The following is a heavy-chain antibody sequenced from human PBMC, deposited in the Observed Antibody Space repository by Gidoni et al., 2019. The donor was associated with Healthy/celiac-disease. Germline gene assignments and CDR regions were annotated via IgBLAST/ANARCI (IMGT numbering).Heavy chain of an antibody. D-gene: IGHD3-10*01. CDR2: IYPGDSDT. V-gene: IGHV5-51*01. CDR3: ARQLLWFGELFSDYYGMDV. Sequence: DVRLGQHAAEVSKPGASLKTSCHAAGCSFPSYTNGWLSRMPGKGLEWMGIIYPGDSDTRYSPSFQGQVTISADKSTSTAYLQWSSLKASDTAMYYCARQLLWFGELFSDYYGMDVWGQGTTVTVSS. CDR1: GCSFPSYT. J-gene: IGHJ6*02.